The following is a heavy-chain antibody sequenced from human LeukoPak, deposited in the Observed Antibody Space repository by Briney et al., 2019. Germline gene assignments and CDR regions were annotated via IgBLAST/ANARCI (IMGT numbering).Heavy chain of an antibody. J-gene: IGHJ4*02. CDR3: ARGTGEGYTYGRYYFDY. CDR1: RYTFTGYY. V-gene: IGHV1-2*02. CDR2: INPNSGVT. D-gene: IGHD5-18*01. Sequence: ASVKVSCKASRYTFTGYYMHWVRQPPGQGLEWMGWINPNSGVTDYAQNFQGRVTMTRDTSISTAYVELSRLRSDDTAVYYCARGTGEGYTYGRYYFDYWGQGTLVTVSS.